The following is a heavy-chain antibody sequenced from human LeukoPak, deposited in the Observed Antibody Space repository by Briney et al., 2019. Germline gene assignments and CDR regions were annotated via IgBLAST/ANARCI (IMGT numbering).Heavy chain of an antibody. CDR2: IKQDGSEK. CDR3: ARETGSSNGNDY. Sequence: GGSLRLSCEVSGFSFSGLWMNWVRQAPGKGLEWVANIKQDGSEKYYVDSVKGRFTISRDNAKNSLYLQMNSLRAEDTAVYYCARETGSSNGNDYWGQGTLVTVSS. D-gene: IGHD6-13*01. J-gene: IGHJ4*02. CDR1: GFSFSGLW. V-gene: IGHV3-7*01.